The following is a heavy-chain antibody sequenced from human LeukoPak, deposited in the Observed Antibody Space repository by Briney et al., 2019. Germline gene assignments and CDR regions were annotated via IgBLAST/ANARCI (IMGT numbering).Heavy chain of an antibody. CDR2: IWSDGSEK. CDR3: VSGSDTSGYYFY. D-gene: IGHD3-22*01. Sequence: PGRSLRLSCAASGFTFSTSGMNWVRQAPGKGLEWVAVIWSDGSEKRYADSVKGRFTISRDNSESTLYLQMNSLRAEDTAVYYCVSGSDTSGYYFYWGQGTLVTVSS. J-gene: IGHJ4*02. V-gene: IGHV3-33*03. CDR1: GFTFSTSG.